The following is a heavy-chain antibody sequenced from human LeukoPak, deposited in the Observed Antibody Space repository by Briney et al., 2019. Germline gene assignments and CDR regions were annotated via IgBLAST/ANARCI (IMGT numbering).Heavy chain of an antibody. V-gene: IGHV1-69*05. D-gene: IGHD1-26*01. CDR1: GYTFTGYY. CDR2: IIPIFGTA. J-gene: IGHJ4*02. CDR3: ATPRPMYSGSYYDY. Sequence: SVKVSCKASGYTFTGYYMHWVRQAPGQWLEWMGGIIPIFGTANYAQKFQGRVTITTDESTSTAYMELSSLRSEDTAVYYCATPRPMYSGSYYDYWGQGTLVTVSS.